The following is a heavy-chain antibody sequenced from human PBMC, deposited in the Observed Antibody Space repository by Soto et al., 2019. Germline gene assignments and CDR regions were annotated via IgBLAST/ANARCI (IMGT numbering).Heavy chain of an antibody. D-gene: IGHD6-13*01. CDR1: GYSFTSYW. J-gene: IGHJ5*02. CDR3: ARLRGSTNHGFIAAAGREGFDH. Sequence: GESLKISCKGSGYSFTSYWIGWVRQMPGKGLEWMGIIYPGDSDTRYSPSFQGQVTISADKSISTAYLQWSSLKASDTAMYYCARLRGSTNHGFIAAAGREGFDHWGQGTLVTVSS. V-gene: IGHV5-51*01. CDR2: IYPGDSDT.